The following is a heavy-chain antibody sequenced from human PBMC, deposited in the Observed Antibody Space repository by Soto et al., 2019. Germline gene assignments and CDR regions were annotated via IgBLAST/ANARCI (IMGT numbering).Heavy chain of an antibody. CDR2: INHSGST. CDR1: GGSFSGYY. CDR3: ARVKKVRGVKQNNWFDP. V-gene: IGHV4-34*01. D-gene: IGHD3-10*01. J-gene: IGHJ5*02. Sequence: PSETLSLTCAVYGGSFSGYYWSWIRQPPGKGLEWIGEINHSGSTNYNPSLKSRVTISVDTSKNQFSLKLSSVTAADTAVYYCARVKKVRGVKQNNWFDPWGQGTLVTVS.